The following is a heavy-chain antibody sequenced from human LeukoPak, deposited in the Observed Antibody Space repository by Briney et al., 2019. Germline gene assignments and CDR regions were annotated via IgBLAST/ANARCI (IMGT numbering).Heavy chain of an antibody. J-gene: IGHJ4*02. CDR2: ISGSGVTT. D-gene: IGHD2-15*01. CDR3: AKEPEVVAAPIDY. Sequence: PGGSPRLSCAASGFTFSTYAMSWVRQAPGKGLEWVSSISGSGVTTYYEDSVKGRFTISRDNSKNTLYLQMNSLRAEDTAFYYCAKEPEVVAAPIDYWGQGTLVTVSS. V-gene: IGHV3-23*01. CDR1: GFTFSTYA.